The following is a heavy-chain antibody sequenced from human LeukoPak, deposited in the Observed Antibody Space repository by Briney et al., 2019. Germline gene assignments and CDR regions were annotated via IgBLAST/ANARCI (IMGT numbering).Heavy chain of an antibody. D-gene: IGHD4-23*01. CDR3: TTGPGNSGY. CDR1: GLTFDNAW. Sequence: PGGSLRLSCVVSGLTFDNAWMSWVRQAPGKGLDWVGRIKSKNVGETTEYAAPVQGRFTISRDDSKNTVYLQMSSLKTEDTAVYYCTTGPGNSGYWGQGTLVPVSS. J-gene: IGHJ4*02. CDR2: IKSKNVGETT. V-gene: IGHV3-15*01.